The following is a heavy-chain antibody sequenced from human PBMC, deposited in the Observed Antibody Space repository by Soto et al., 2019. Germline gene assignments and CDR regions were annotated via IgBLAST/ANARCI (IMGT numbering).Heavy chain of an antibody. CDR1: GFTFSSYG. J-gene: IGHJ4*02. CDR2: IWYDGSNK. V-gene: IGHV3-33*01. CDR3: ARGTYYYDSSGYFPFDY. Sequence: QVQLVESGGGVVQPGRSLRLSCAASGFTFSSYGMHWVRQAPGKGLEWVAVIWYDGSNKYYADSVKGRFTISRDNSKNTLLLQMNSLRAEDTSVYYCARGTYYYDSSGYFPFDYWGQGTLVTVSS. D-gene: IGHD3-22*01.